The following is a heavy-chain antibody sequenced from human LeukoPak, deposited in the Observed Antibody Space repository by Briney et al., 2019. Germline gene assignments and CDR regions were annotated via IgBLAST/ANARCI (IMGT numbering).Heavy chain of an antibody. CDR1: GFNFSNSW. D-gene: IGHD3-10*01. CDR3: ATTRGGRFGESHY. Sequence: PGGSLRLSCAASGFNFSNSWMNWVRQAPGKGLEWVANIKQDGNEKYYVDSVRGRFSISRENAKNSLYLQMNNLRPEDTAVYYCATTRGGRFGESHYWGQGILVSVSS. V-gene: IGHV3-7*03. J-gene: IGHJ4*02. CDR2: IKQDGNEK.